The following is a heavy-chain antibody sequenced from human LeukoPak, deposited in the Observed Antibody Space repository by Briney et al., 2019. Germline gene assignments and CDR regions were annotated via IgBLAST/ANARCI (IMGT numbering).Heavy chain of an antibody. D-gene: IGHD3-3*01. Sequence: GASVKVSCKASGGTFSSYAISWVRQAPGQGLEWMGGIIPIFGSANYAQKFQGRVTITADESTSTAYMELSSLRSEDTAVYYCARGFWSGYYEVYYYMDVWGKGTTVTVSS. CDR1: GGTFSSYA. V-gene: IGHV1-69*13. CDR3: ARGFWSGYYEVYYYMDV. CDR2: IIPIFGSA. J-gene: IGHJ6*03.